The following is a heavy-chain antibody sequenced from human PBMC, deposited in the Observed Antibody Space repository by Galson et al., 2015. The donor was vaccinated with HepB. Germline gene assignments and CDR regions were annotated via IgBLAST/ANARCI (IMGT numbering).Heavy chain of an antibody. Sequence: SLRLSCAASGFTVSSNYMSWVRQAPGKGQEWVSVIYSGGSTYYADSVKGRFTISRDNSKNTLYLQVNIVRAEDTAVYYCARKSGWYGRPIDYWGQGTLVTVSS. CDR1: GFTVSSNY. CDR3: ARKSGWYGRPIDY. V-gene: IGHV3-66*01. J-gene: IGHJ4*02. D-gene: IGHD6-19*01. CDR2: IYSGGST.